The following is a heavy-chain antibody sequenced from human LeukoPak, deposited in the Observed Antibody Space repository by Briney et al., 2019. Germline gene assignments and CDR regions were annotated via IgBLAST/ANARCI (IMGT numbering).Heavy chain of an antibody. CDR1: GFTFSSYS. J-gene: IGHJ4*02. CDR2: ISSSSSYI. Sequence: PGGSLRLSCAASGFTFSSYSMYWVRQAPGKGLEWVSSISSSSSYIYYADSVKGRFTISRDNAKNSLYLQMNSLRAEDTAVYYCARALPYYSGYDFAAQDYWGQGTLVTVSS. D-gene: IGHD5-12*01. V-gene: IGHV3-21*01. CDR3: ARALPYYSGYDFAAQDY.